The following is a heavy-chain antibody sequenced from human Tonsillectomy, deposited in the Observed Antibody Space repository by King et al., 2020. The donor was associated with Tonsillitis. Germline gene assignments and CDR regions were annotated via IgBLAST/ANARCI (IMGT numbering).Heavy chain of an antibody. CDR3: TTSPYYDSSGYPL. J-gene: IGHJ4*02. D-gene: IGHD3-22*01. CDR1: GFSFSHVW. V-gene: IGHV3-15*01. Sequence: VQLVESGGGLVKPGGSLRLSCAASGFSFSHVWMNWVRQAPGKGLEWLGRIKSKTDGETTDYAAPVKGRFTISRDDSKSTLHLQMNSLKTEDTAVYYCTTSPYYDSSGYPLWGQGTLVTVSS. CDR2: IKSKTDGETT.